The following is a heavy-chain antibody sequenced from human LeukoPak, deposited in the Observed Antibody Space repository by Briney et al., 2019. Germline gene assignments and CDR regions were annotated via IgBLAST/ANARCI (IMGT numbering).Heavy chain of an antibody. Sequence: SETLSLTRTVSGGSISSSSYYWGWIRQPPGKGLEWIGSIYYSGSTYYNPSLKSRVTISVDTSKNQLSLKLSSVTAADTAVYYCAREDIVVVPAEAFDYWGQGTLVTVSS. V-gene: IGHV4-39*02. CDR1: GGSISSSSYY. J-gene: IGHJ4*02. D-gene: IGHD2-2*01. CDR2: IYYSGST. CDR3: AREDIVVVPAEAFDY.